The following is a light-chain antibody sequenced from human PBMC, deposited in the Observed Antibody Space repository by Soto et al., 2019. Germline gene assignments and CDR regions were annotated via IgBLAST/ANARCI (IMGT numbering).Light chain of an antibody. J-gene: IGLJ1*01. Sequence: QSALTQPASVSGSPGQSITISCTGTSSDVGAYNFVSWYQHHPGRAPKLIIYEVTIRPSGVSNRFSGSKSGNTASLTIAGLQAEDEADYYCSSYTTSAPYVFGRGTKLTVL. CDR2: EVT. CDR3: SSYTTSAPYV. V-gene: IGLV2-14*01. CDR1: SSDVGAYNF.